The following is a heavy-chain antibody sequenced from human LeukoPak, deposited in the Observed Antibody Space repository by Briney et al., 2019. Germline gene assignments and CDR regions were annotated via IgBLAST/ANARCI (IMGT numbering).Heavy chain of an antibody. J-gene: IGHJ4*02. CDR3: ASTETGTFDY. Sequence: SETLSLTCTVSGGSISSYYWSWIRQPPGKGLEWIGYIYYSGSTNYNPSLKSRVTISVDTSKSQFSLKLSSVTAADTAVYYCASTETGTFDYWGQGTLVTVSS. CDR1: GGSISSYY. V-gene: IGHV4-59*08. D-gene: IGHD1-1*01. CDR2: IYYSGST.